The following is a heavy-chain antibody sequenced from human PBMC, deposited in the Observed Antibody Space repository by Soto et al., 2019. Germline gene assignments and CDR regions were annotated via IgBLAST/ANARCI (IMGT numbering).Heavy chain of an antibody. CDR1: GGSISSGGYY. J-gene: IGHJ4*02. CDR3: ARVLGRWLTFDS. CDR2: IYYSGST. V-gene: IGHV4-31*03. Sequence: SETRSLTCTVSGGSISSGGYYWSWIRQHPGKGLEWIGYIYYSGSTYYNPSLKSRVTISVDTSKNQFSLKLSSVTAADTAVYYCARVLGRWLTFDSWGQGTLVTVSS. D-gene: IGHD1-26*01.